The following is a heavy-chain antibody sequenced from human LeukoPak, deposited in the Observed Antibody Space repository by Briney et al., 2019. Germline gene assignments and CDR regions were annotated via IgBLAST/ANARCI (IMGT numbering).Heavy chain of an antibody. CDR1: GYSISSGYY. CDR3: ARDWGSDGAFDI. V-gene: IGHV4-38-2*02. D-gene: IGHD2-15*01. CDR2: IYHSGST. Sequence: SETLSLTCTVSGYSISSGYYWGWIRQPPGKGLEWIGSIYHSGSTYYNPSLKSRVTISVDTSKNQFSLKLSSVTAADTAVYYCARDWGSDGAFDIWGQGTMVTVSS. J-gene: IGHJ3*02.